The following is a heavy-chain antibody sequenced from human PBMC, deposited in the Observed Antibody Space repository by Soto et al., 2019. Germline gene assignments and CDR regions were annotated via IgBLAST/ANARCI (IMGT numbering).Heavy chain of an antibody. CDR3: ARKVRGIAAAGKAFDY. V-gene: IGHV4-34*01. CDR1: GGSFSGYY. D-gene: IGHD6-13*01. Sequence: PSETLSLTCAVYGGSFSGYYLSWIRQPPGKGLEWIGEINHSGSTNYNPSLKSRVTISVDTSKNQFSLKLSSVTAADTAVYYCARKVRGIAAAGKAFDYWGQGTLVTVSS. J-gene: IGHJ4*02. CDR2: INHSGST.